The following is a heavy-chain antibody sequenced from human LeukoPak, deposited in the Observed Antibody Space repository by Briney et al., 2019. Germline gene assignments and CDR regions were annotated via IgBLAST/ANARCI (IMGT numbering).Heavy chain of an antibody. Sequence: GGSLRLSCAASGFTFSSYAMHWVRQAPGKGLEWVAVISYDGSNKYYADSVKGRFTISRDNSKNTLYLQMNSLRAEDTAVYYCAKDRGFSGSSTFDFWGQGTMVTVSS. CDR3: AKDRGFSGSSTFDF. CDR2: ISYDGSNK. D-gene: IGHD1-26*01. CDR1: GFTFSSYA. J-gene: IGHJ3*01. V-gene: IGHV3-30-3*01.